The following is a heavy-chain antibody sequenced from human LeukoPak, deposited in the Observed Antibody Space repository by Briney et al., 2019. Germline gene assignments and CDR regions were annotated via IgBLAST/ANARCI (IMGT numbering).Heavy chain of an antibody. D-gene: IGHD2-2*01. V-gene: IGHV3-73*01. CDR3: SLRCTSTSCPPALEA. Sequence: GGSLRLSCAVSGFTFSGSTVSWVRQASGKGLEWVGRIRSKPNSYATGYAASVKGRFTISRDDSENTAYLQMNSLKTEDTALYYCSLRCTSTSCPPALEAWGQGTLVTVSS. J-gene: IGHJ5*02. CDR2: IRSKPNSYAT. CDR1: GFTFSGST.